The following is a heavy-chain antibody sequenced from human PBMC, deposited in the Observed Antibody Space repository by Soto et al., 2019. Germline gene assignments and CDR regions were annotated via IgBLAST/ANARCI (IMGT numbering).Heavy chain of an antibody. CDR3: ARMGNPPAYQYDFDY. D-gene: IGHD3-16*01. CDR1: GGSSSSGGGY. CDR2: IYYSGST. Sequence: SETLCLTRTVSGGSSSSGGGYRIWIRQQPGKGLEWIGYIYYSGSTYYNPSLKSRVTISVDTSKNQFSLKLSSVTAAYTAVFYCARMGNPPAYQYDFDYLVQGSLVTVS. J-gene: IGHJ4*02. V-gene: IGHV4-31*02.